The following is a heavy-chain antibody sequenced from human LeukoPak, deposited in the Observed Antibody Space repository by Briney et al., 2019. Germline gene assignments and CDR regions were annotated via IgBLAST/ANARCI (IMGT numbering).Heavy chain of an antibody. V-gene: IGHV3-30*02. J-gene: IGHJ4*02. Sequence: GGSLRLSCAASGINFRASGMHWVRQAPGMGLEWVTFIRTYGVDKKYPASVAGRFTISRDNSKNTVYLHMSSLRPDDTALYYCAREGGTVVIGRFDYWGQGTLVTVSS. CDR3: AREGGTVVIGRFDY. CDR2: IRTYGVDK. D-gene: IGHD2-2*01. CDR1: GINFRASG.